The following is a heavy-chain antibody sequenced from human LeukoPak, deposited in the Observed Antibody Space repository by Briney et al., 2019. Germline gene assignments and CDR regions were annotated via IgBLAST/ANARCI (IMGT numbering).Heavy chain of an antibody. V-gene: IGHV4-4*07. D-gene: IGHD3-10*01. Sequence: SETLSLTCTVSGGSISSYYWSWIRQPAGKGLEWIGRIYSSGSINYNPSLKSRVTMSVDTSKNQFSLKLTSVTAADTAVYYCAIAPVIMVRGVVLPKNKGEIAYYFDFWGQGTLVTVSS. CDR3: AIAPVIMVRGVVLPKNKGEIAYYFDF. CDR1: GGSISSYY. J-gene: IGHJ4*02. CDR2: IYSSGSI.